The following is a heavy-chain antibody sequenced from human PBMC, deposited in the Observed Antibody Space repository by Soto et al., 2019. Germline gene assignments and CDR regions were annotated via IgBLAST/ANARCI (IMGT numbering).Heavy chain of an antibody. CDR3: ASAAGERTTYDY. CDR2: INPSGGST. V-gene: IGHV1-46*01. J-gene: IGHJ4*02. Sequence: ASVKVSCKASGYTFTSYYMHWVRQAPGQGLEWMGIINPSGGSTSYAQKFQGRVTMTRDTSTSTVYMELSSLRSENTAAYYCASAAGERTTYDYWGQGTLVTVSS. D-gene: IGHD1-7*01. CDR1: GYTFTSYY.